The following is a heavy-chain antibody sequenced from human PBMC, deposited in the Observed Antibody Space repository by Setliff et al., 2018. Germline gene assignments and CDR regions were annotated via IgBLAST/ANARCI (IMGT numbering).Heavy chain of an antibody. J-gene: IGHJ6*03. CDR2: ISGSGGST. D-gene: IGHD2-2*01. CDR3: AKSASLSGYYYYYMDV. CDR1: GFTFSSYS. V-gene: IGHV3-23*01. Sequence: QPGGSLRLSCAASGFTFSSYSMNWVRQAPGKGLEWVSAISGSGGSTYYADSVKGRFTISRDNSKNSLYLQMNSLRAEDTAVYYCAKSASLSGYYYYYMDVWGKGTTVTVSS.